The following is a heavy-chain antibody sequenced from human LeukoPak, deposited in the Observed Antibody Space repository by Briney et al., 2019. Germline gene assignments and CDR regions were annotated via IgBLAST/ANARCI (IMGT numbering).Heavy chain of an antibody. D-gene: IGHD4-17*01. CDR1: GGSISSGGYS. J-gene: IGHJ4*02. V-gene: IGHV4-30-2*01. Sequence: PSQTLSLTCAVSGGSISSGGYSWSWIRQPPGKGLEWIGEINHSGSTNYNPSLKSRVTISVDTSKNQFSLKLSSVTAADTAVYYCARVADYGDPVDYWGQGTLVTVSS. CDR3: ARVADYGDPVDY. CDR2: INHSGST.